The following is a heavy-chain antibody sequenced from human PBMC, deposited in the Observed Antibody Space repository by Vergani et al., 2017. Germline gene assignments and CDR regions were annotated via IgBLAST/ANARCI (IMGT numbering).Heavy chain of an antibody. J-gene: IGHJ6*02. CDR1: GFTFSSYG. V-gene: IGHV3-30*18. D-gene: IGHD1-26*01. Sequence: QVQLVESGGGVVQPGRSLRLSCAASGFTFSSYGMHWVRQAPGKGLEWVALISYDGSGKYNADSVTGRFTISRDNSKDTLFLQMNGLRPEDTGTYFCAKKGGSLYYYGVDVWGQGTTITVSS. CDR3: AKKGGSLYYYGVDV. CDR2: ISYDGSGK.